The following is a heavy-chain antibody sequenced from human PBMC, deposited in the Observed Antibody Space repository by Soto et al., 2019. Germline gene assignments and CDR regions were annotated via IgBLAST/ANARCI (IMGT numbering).Heavy chain of an antibody. Sequence: QVQLQESGPGLVKPSGTLSLTCAVSGGSISTSNWWSWVRQPPGKGLEWIGEVYRTGSTNYNPSLESRLTISVDKSKNQSSLQLTSVTAADTAVYYCARARATIAAAAIFDCWGQGTLVTVSS. J-gene: IGHJ4*02. V-gene: IGHV4-4*02. D-gene: IGHD6-13*01. CDR3: ARARATIAAAAIFDC. CDR2: VYRTGST. CDR1: GGSISTSNW.